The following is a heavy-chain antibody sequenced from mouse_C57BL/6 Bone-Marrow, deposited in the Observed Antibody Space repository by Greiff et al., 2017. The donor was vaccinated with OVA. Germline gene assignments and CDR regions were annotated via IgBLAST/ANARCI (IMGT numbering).Heavy chain of an antibody. J-gene: IGHJ1*03. Sequence: VQLKESGPELVKPGASVKISCKASGYAFSSSWMNWVKQRPGKGLEWIGRIYPGDGDTNYNGKFKGKATLTADKSSSTAYMQLSSLTSEDSAVYFCARGGYYGRYFDVWGTGTTVTVSS. CDR2: IYPGDGDT. V-gene: IGHV1-82*01. D-gene: IGHD1-1*01. CDR1: GYAFSSSW. CDR3: ARGGYYGRYFDV.